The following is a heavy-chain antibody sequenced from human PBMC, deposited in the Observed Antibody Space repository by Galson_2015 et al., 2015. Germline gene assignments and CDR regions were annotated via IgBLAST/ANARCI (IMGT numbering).Heavy chain of an antibody. CDR1: GYTFTSYG. CDR3: ARDGEQLVRFYYYGMDV. V-gene: IGHV1-18*04. CDR2: ISAYNGNT. Sequence: SVKVSCKASGYTFTSYGISWVRQAPGQGLEWMGWISAYNGNTNYAQKLQGRVTMTTDTSTSTAYMELRSLRSDDTAVYYCARDGEQLVRFYYYGMDVWGQGTTVTVSS. J-gene: IGHJ6*02. D-gene: IGHD6-6*01.